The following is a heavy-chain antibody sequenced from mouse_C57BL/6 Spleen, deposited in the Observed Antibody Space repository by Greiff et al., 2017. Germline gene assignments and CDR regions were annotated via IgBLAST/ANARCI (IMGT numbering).Heavy chain of an antibody. V-gene: IGHV1-85*01. CDR2: IYPRDGST. CDR3: AREDSSCYYAMDY. J-gene: IGHJ4*01. D-gene: IGHD3-2*02. CDR1: GYTFTSYD. Sequence: VQLQQSGPELVKPGASVKLSCKASGYTFTSYDINWVKQRPGQGLEWIGWIYPRDGSTKYNEKFKGKATLTVDTSSSTAYMELHSLTSEDSAVYFCAREDSSCYYAMDYWGQGTSVTVSS.